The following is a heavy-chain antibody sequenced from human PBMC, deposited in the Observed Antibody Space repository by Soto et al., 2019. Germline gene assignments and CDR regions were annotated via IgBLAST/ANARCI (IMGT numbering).Heavy chain of an antibody. D-gene: IGHD2-8*01. CDR1: SGSISSSNW. J-gene: IGHJ4*02. V-gene: IGHV4-39*01. CDR3: ARSMVYAPTDY. Sequence: PSETLSLTCAVSSGSISSSNWWSWVRQPPGKGLEWIGSIYYSGSTYYNPSLKSRVTISVDTSKNQFSLKLSSVTAADTAVYYCARSMVYAPTDYWGQGTLVTVSS. CDR2: IYYSGST.